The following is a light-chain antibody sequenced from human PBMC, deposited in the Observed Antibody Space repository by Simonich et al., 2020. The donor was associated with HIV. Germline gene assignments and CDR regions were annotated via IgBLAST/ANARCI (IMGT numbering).Light chain of an antibody. V-gene: IGKV1-39*01. Sequence: DIQMTQSPSSLSASVGDRVTITCRASQSISSYLNWYQQKPGKAPKLLIHAASSLQSGVPSRFSGSGSGTDFTLTISSLQPEDFATYYCLQDYNYPRTFGRGTKVDIK. CDR2: AAS. CDR1: QSISSY. CDR3: LQDYNYPRT. J-gene: IGKJ1*01.